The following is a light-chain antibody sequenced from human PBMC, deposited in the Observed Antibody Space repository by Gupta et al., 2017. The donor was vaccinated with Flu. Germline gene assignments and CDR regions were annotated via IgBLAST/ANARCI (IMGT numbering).Light chain of an antibody. CDR1: RSVSSNY. CDR2: LAS. Sequence: EIVLTQSPGTLSLSPGERATLSCRASRSVSSNYLAWYQHKPGQAPRLLIYLASSRATGIPDRFSGSGSGTDFTLTISRLEPEDFAVYYWQQDGSSRTFGQGTKVEIK. CDR3: QQDGSSRT. J-gene: IGKJ1*01. V-gene: IGKV3-20*01.